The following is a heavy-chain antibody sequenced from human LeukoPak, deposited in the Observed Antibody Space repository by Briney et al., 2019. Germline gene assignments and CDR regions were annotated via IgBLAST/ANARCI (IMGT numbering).Heavy chain of an antibody. CDR1: GYSFSGYW. D-gene: IGHD3-10*01. J-gene: IGHJ1*01. V-gene: IGHV5-51*01. Sequence: PGESLRISCRGSGYSFSGYWIAWVRQMPGKGLEWMGVIFPSDSQTRYSPSFQGQVTISADKSITTAYLQWTGLKASDTAVYYCARSSGTEYFQHWGQGTLVTVSS. CDR2: IFPSDSQT. CDR3: ARSSGTEYFQH.